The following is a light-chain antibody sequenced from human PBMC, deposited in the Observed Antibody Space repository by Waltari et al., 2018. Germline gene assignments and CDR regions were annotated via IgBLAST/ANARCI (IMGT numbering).Light chain of an antibody. CDR2: GSS. J-gene: IGKJ3*01. V-gene: IGKV3-11*01. Sequence: TLSCRSSQSVSAYLAWYQQKPGQAPRLLIYGSSTRATGVPDRFSGRGSGTDFSLTISSVEPEDFAVYYCQHTTDWPPAFTFGPGTRVDLK. CDR1: QSVSAY. CDR3: QHTTDWPPAFT.